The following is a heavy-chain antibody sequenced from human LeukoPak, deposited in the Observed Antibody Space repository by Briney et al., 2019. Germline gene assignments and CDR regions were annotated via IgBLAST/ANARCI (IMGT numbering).Heavy chain of an antibody. D-gene: IGHD3-10*01. Sequence: GSLRLSCAASGFTFSRYGIHWVRQAPGKGLEWVAFIPYDGSIKYYADSVKGRFTISRDNAKNSLYLQMNSLRAEDTAVYYCARDPYGSGSYYYDYWGQGTLVTVSS. V-gene: IGHV3-30*02. CDR3: ARDPYGSGSYYYDY. J-gene: IGHJ4*02. CDR2: IPYDGSIK. CDR1: GFTFSRYG.